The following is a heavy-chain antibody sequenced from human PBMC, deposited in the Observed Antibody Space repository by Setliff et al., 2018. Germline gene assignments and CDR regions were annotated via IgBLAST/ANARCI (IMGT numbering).Heavy chain of an antibody. V-gene: IGHV4-38-2*01. CDR3: AKVKTYYYDSSTLDY. CDR2: IYHSGST. Sequence: LSLTCAVSGYSISSGYYWGWIRQPPGKGLEWIGSIYHSGSTNYNPSLKSRVTISVDKSKNQFSLKLSSVTAEDTAVYYCAKVKTYYYDSSTLDYWGQGTLVTVSS. J-gene: IGHJ4*02. CDR1: GYSISSGYY. D-gene: IGHD3-22*01.